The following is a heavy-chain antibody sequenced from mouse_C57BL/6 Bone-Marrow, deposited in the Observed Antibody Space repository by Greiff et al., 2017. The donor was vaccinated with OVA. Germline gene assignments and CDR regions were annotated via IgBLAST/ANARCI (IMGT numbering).Heavy chain of an antibody. D-gene: IGHD1-1*01. CDR3: ARIYYYGSSYEDYAMDY. J-gene: IGHJ4*01. Sequence: VQLQQSGAELVKPGASVKISCKASGYTFTDYYINWVKQRPGQGLEWIGKIGPGSGSTYYNEKFKGKATLTADKSSSTAYMQLSSLTSEDSAVYFCARIYYYGSSYEDYAMDYWGQGTSVTVSS. V-gene: IGHV1-77*01. CDR2: IGPGSGST. CDR1: GYTFTDYY.